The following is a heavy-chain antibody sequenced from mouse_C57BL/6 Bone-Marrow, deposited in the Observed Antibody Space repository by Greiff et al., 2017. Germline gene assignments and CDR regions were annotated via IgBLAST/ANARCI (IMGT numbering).Heavy chain of an antibody. CDR2: IDPGNGNT. V-gene: IGHV14-3*01. Sequence: EVQLQQSVAELVRPGASVKLSCTASGFTITNTYMHWVKQRPEQGLEWIGRIDPGNGNTNYNPKFQGKATLTADTSSNTAYLQLSSLTSEDTAVYYCAREEVTPFAYWGQGTLVTVSA. J-gene: IGHJ3*01. D-gene: IGHD2-1*01. CDR1: GFTITNTY. CDR3: AREEVTPFAY.